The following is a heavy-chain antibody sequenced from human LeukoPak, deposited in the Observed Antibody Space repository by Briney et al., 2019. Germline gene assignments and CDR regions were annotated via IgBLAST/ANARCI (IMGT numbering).Heavy chain of an antibody. CDR1: GGTFSRYA. CDR2: IIPIFGTA. D-gene: IGHD2-2*01. J-gene: IGHJ6*03. CDR3: ARNIVVVPEVDYYYYYMDV. V-gene: IGHV1-69*01. Sequence: SVKVSCKASGGTFSRYAISWVRQAPGQGLEWMGGIIPIFGTANFAQKFQGRVTITADESTSTACMELSSLRSEDTAVYYCARNIVVVPEVDYYYYYMDVWGKGTTVTVSS.